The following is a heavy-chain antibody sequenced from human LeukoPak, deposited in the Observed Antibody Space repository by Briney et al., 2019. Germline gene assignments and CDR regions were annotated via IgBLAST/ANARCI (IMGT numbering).Heavy chain of an antibody. Sequence: PGGSLRLSCAASGFTFSSYGMHWVRQAPGKGLEWVAVISCDGSNKYYADSVKGRFTISRDNSKNTLYLQMNSLRAEDTAVYYCAKDGGSGWYVGYYFDYWGQGTLVTVSS. V-gene: IGHV3-30*18. J-gene: IGHJ4*02. D-gene: IGHD6-19*01. CDR2: ISCDGSNK. CDR3: AKDGGSGWYVGYYFDY. CDR1: GFTFSSYG.